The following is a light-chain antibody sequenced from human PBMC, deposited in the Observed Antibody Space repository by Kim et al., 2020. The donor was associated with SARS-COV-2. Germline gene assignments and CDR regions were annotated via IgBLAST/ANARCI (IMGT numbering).Light chain of an antibody. Sequence: ALDTTVRTTCQEDRRRSFSASCNQKTARQAPLLVIYSKNNRPAGPPDRFSAYSSGNTASLTITGAQAEDEDDYYCNCRDSSGNHVVFGGGTQLTVL. V-gene: IGLV3-19*01. CDR2: SKN. CDR3: NCRDSSGNHVV. J-gene: IGLJ2*01. CDR1: RRRSFS.